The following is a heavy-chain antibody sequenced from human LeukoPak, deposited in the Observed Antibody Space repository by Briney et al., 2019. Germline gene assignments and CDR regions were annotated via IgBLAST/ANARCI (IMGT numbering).Heavy chain of an antibody. CDR3: AKGSTTFDY. D-gene: IGHD1-26*01. CDR2: IWSDGGNK. J-gene: IGHJ4*02. Sequence: GESLKISCVASGFTFSNYGMHWVRQAPGKGLEWVAVIWSDGGNKFYRDSVKGRFTISRDNSKNTPYLQMNSLSAEDTAVYYCAKGSTTFDYWGQGTLVTVSS. CDR1: GFTFSNYG. V-gene: IGHV3-33*06.